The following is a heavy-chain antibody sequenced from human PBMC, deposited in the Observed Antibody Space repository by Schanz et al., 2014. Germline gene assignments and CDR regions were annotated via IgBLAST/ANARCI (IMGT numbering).Heavy chain of an antibody. CDR1: GFTFSTHA. J-gene: IGHJ4*02. CDR2: IWYDGSNK. Sequence: QVRLVESGGGLIQPGGSLRLSCAASGFTFSTHAMSWVRQAPGKGLEWVAVIWYDGSNKYYADSVKGRFTISRDNFKGALYLQMSSLRAEDTAVYYCAKSLESCPGGRCSRGYFDYWGQGTLVTVSS. D-gene: IGHD2-8*02. V-gene: IGHV3-33*06. CDR3: AKSLESCPGGRCSRGYFDY.